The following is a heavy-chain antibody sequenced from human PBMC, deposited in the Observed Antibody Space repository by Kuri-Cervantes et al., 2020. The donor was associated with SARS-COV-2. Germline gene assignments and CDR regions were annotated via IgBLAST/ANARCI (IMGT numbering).Heavy chain of an antibody. Sequence: GESLKISCAASGFTFSSYSMNWVRQAPGKGLEWVSYISSSSSTIYYADSVKGRFTISRDNAKNSLYLQMNSLRAEDTVVYYCARDQGGYSSSWYDYYYYYMDVWGKGTTVTVSS. CDR3: ARDQGGYSSSWYDYYYYYMDV. CDR1: GFTFSSYS. D-gene: IGHD6-13*01. CDR2: ISSSSSTI. V-gene: IGHV3-48*01. J-gene: IGHJ6*03.